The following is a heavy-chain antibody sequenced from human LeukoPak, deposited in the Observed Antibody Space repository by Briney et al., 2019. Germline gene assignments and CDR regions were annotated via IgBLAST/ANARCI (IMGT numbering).Heavy chain of an antibody. V-gene: IGHV4-39*01. J-gene: IGHJ6*02. CDR2: IYYSGST. CDR3: ARLPARFFYGMDV. D-gene: IGHD3-3*01. Sequence: SETLSLTCTVSGGSISSSSYYWGWIRQPPGKGLEWIGSIYYSGSTYYNPSLKSRVTKSVDTSKNQFSLKLSSVTAADTAVYYCARLPARFFYGMDVWGQGTTVTVSS. CDR1: GGSISSSSYY.